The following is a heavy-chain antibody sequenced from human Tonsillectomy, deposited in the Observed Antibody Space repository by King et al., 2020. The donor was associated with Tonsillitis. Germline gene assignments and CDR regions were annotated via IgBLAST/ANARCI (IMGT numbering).Heavy chain of an antibody. CDR2: FHYSGRT. J-gene: IGHJ4*02. V-gene: IGHV4-28*01. CDR3: ARIGGRIAAHDY. D-gene: IGHD6-13*01. Sequence: VQLQESGPGLVKPSDTLFLTCAVSGSSISSIDWWGWIRQPPGKGLEGIGYFHYSGRTYYNPSLKSRFTISVDTSKNQFSLRVNSVTAVDTAVYYCARIGGRIAAHDYWGQGTLVTVSS. CDR1: GSSISSIDW.